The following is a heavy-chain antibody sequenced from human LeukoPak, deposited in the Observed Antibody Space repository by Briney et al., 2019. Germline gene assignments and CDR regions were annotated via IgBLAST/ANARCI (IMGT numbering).Heavy chain of an antibody. CDR1: GGSISSTSYY. D-gene: IGHD3-22*01. V-gene: IGHV4-39*01. CDR2: IYYSGST. J-gene: IGHJ3*02. Sequence: SQTLSLTCTVSGGSISSTSYYWGWIRQPPGKGLEWIGSIYYSGSTYYNPSLKSRVTISVDTSKNQSSLKLSSVTAADTAVYYCARHVPTMIVVVAFDIWGQGTMVTVSS. CDR3: ARHVPTMIVVVAFDI.